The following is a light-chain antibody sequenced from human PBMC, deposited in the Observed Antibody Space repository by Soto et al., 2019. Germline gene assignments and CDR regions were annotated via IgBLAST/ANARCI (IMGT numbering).Light chain of an antibody. V-gene: IGKV3-20*01. CDR1: QSVSSSY. Sequence: EIVLTQSPGTLSLSPGERATLSCRASQSVSSSYLAWYQQKPGQAPRLLIYGASSRATGIPDRFSGSGSGTDFTLTISRLEPEDFAVYYCQQYGSSPHLTFGGGTKGEIK. CDR2: GAS. CDR3: QQYGSSPHLT. J-gene: IGKJ4*01.